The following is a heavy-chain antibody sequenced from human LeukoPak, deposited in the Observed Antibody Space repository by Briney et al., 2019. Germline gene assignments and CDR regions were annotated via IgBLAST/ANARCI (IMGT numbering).Heavy chain of an antibody. J-gene: IGHJ5*02. D-gene: IGHD6-13*01. V-gene: IGHV3-23*01. CDR2: ISGSGGST. CDR1: GFTFSSYA. CDR3: AKDPYYSSSWYNWFDP. Sequence: GGSLRLSCAASGFTFSSYAMSWVRQAPGKGLEWVSAISGSGGSTYYADSVKGRFTISRDNSKNTLYLQMNSLRAEDTAVYYCAKDPYYSSSWYNWFDPRGQGTLVTVSS.